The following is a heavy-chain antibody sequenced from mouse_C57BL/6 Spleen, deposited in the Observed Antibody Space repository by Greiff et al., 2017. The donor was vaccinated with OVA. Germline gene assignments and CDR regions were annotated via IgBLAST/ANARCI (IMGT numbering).Heavy chain of an antibody. Sequence: QVQLQQPGAELVKPGASVKLSCKASGYTFTSYWMQWVKQRPGQGLEWIGEIDPSDSYTNYNQKFKGKATLTVDTSSSTAYMQLSSLTSEDAAVYYCARREGYYFDYWGQGTTLTVSS. J-gene: IGHJ2*01. CDR3: ARREGYYFDY. CDR1: GYTFTSYW. CDR2: IDPSDSYT. V-gene: IGHV1-50*01.